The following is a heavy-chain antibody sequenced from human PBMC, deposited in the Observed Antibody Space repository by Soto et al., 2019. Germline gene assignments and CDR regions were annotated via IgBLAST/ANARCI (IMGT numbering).Heavy chain of an antibody. CDR1: GGSFSGYY. D-gene: IGHD6-13*01. Sequence: PSETLSLTCAVYGGSFSGYYWSWIRQPPGKGLEWIGEINHSGSTNYNPSLKSRVTISVDTSKNQFSLKLSSVTAADTAVYYCARGGGGEAAANDYWGQGTLVTVSS. CDR2: INHSGST. CDR3: ARGGGGEAAANDY. J-gene: IGHJ4*02. V-gene: IGHV4-34*01.